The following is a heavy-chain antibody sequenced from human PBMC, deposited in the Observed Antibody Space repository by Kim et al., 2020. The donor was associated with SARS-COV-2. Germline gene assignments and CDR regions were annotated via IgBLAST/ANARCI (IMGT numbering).Heavy chain of an antibody. CDR3: ASSGVRRITMVRGVTHWFDP. V-gene: IGHV7-4-1*02. CDR1: GYTFTSYA. CDR2: INTNTGNP. J-gene: IGHJ5*02. D-gene: IGHD3-10*01. Sequence: ASVKVSCKASGYTFTSYAMNWVRQAPGQGLEWMGWINTNTGNPTYAQGFTGRFVFSLDTSVSTAYLQISSLKAEDTAVYYCASSGVRRITMVRGVTHWFDPWGQGTLVTVSS.